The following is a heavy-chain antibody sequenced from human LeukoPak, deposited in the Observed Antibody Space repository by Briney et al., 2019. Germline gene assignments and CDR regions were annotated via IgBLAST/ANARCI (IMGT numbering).Heavy chain of an antibody. J-gene: IGHJ3*01. V-gene: IGHV4-61*02. CDR3: AREGPRYGAFDL. D-gene: IGHD1-1*01. CDR2: IYTSGST. CDR1: GGSISSGSYY. Sequence: PSETLSLTCTVSGGSISSGSYYWSWIRQPAGKGLEWIGRIYTSGSTNYNPSLKSRVTISVDTSKNQFSLKLSSVTAADTAVYYCAREGPRYGAFDLWGQGTMVTVSS.